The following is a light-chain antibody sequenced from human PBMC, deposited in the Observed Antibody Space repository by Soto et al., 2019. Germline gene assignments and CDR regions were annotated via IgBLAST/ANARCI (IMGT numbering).Light chain of an antibody. CDR2: KAS. CDR3: QHYDTYTWT. J-gene: IGKJ1*01. CDR1: QTITDW. V-gene: IGKV1-5*03. Sequence: DIQMTQSPPTLSASVGDRVTITCRASQTITDWLAWYQQKPGKAPRLLIYKASTLESGVPSRFSGSGSGTEFTLTISSLQPDDFATYYCQHYDTYTWTFGQGTKVEIK.